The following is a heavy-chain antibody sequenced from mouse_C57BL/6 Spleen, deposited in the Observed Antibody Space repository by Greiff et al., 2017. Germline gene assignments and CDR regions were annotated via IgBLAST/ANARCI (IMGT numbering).Heavy chain of an antibody. CDR2: IYPGDGDT. J-gene: IGHJ3*01. CDR3: ARGGYEAWFAY. V-gene: IGHV1-80*01. CDR1: GYAFSSYW. D-gene: IGHD2-2*01. Sequence: LQQSGASVKISCKASGYAFSSYWMNWVKQRPGKGLEWIGQIYPGDGDTNYNGKFKGKATLTADKSSSTAYMQLSSLTSEDSAVYFCARGGYEAWFAYWGQGTLVTVSA.